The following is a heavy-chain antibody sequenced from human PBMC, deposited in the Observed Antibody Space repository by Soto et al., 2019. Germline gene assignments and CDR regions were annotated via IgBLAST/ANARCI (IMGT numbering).Heavy chain of an antibody. J-gene: IGHJ3*02. CDR1: GFTFTSSA. Sequence: SVKVSCKASGFTFTSSAMQWVRQARGQRLEWIGWIVVGSGNTNYAQKFQERVTITADMSTSTAYMELSSLRSEDTAVYYCARDKGLRFEDALIDAFDTWGQGTMVTVSS. CDR3: ARDKGLRFEDALIDAFDT. D-gene: IGHD5-12*01. CDR2: IVVGSGNT. V-gene: IGHV1-58*02.